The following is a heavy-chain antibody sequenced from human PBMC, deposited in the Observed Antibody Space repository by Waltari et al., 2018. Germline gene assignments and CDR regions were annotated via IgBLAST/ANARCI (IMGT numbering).Heavy chain of an antibody. CDR3: ARGPNPDYYYYGMDV. Sequence: QVPLQQWGAGLLKPSETLSLTCAVYGGSFSGYYWSRIRQPPGKGLEWIGEINHSGSTNYNPSLKSRVTISVDTSKNQFSLKLSSVTAADTAVYYCARGPNPDYYYYGMDVWGQGTTVTVSS. J-gene: IGHJ6*02. CDR2: INHSGST. V-gene: IGHV4-34*01. CDR1: GGSFSGYY.